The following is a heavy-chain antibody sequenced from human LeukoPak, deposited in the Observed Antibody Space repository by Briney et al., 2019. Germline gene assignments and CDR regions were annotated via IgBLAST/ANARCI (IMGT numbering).Heavy chain of an antibody. D-gene: IGHD6-6*01. CDR2: IKQDGSQR. Sequence: PGGSLRLSCTASGFTFSVYWMTWVREAPGKRPEWVANIKQDGSQRYYEDSVRGRFTISRDNAKNSLFLQMNGLRAEDTAGYYCARRGGSSSRRSPIDYWGQGTLVSVSS. J-gene: IGHJ4*02. CDR1: GFTFSVYW. V-gene: IGHV3-7*01. CDR3: ARRGGSSSRRSPIDY.